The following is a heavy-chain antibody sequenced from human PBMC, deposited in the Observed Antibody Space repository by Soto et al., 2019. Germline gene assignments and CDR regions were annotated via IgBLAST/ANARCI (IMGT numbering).Heavy chain of an antibody. CDR1: GGSISSGGYY. CDR3: ARDRHSGGYCSGGSCYSYYYYYMDV. D-gene: IGHD2-15*01. V-gene: IGHV4-31*03. CDR2: SGST. Sequence: QVQLQESGPGLVKPSQTLSLTCTVSGGSISSGGYYWSWIRQHPGKGVEWIGYSGSTYYNPSLKSRVTISVDTSKNQFSLKLSSVTAADTAVYYCARDRHSGGYCSGGSCYSYYYYYMDVWGKGTTVTVSS. J-gene: IGHJ6*03.